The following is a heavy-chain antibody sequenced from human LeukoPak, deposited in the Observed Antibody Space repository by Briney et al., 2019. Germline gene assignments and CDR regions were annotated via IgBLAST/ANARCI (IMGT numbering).Heavy chain of an antibody. Sequence: ASVKVSCKTSGYTFSSYGIVWVRQAPGQGLEWMGWISAYNGNTDYAQRLQDRVSMTTDTSTSTAYMELRSLRSDDTAVYYCAREGTTYSSSPNWFDPWGQGTLVTVSS. D-gene: IGHD6-6*01. CDR2: ISAYNGNT. J-gene: IGHJ5*02. CDR1: GYTFSSYG. V-gene: IGHV1-18*01. CDR3: AREGTTYSSSPNWFDP.